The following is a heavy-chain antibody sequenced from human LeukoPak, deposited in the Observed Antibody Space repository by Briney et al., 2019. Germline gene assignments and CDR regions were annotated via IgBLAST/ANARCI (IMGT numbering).Heavy chain of an antibody. CDR1: GGSVTSGGYS. V-gene: IGHV4-30-2*01. CDR3: ARQGYTGADDF. J-gene: IGHJ4*02. Sequence: PSETLSLTCTVSGGSVTSGGYSWTWIRQPPGKGLEGIGYIYRSGSNSHPQELNRRLTISVDRPKNQISLKLSSVTAADTAVYFCARQGYTGADDFWGQGT. CDR2: IYRSGSN. D-gene: IGHD5-18*01.